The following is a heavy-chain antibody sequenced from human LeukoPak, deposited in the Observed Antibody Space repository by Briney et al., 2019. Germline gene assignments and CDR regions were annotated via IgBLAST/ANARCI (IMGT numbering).Heavy chain of an antibody. CDR1: GGTFSSYA. CDR2: IIPIFGTA. V-gene: IGHV1-69*13. CDR3: ASNPDSSGYFEYFQH. J-gene: IGHJ1*01. D-gene: IGHD3-22*01. Sequence: ASVKVSCKASGGTFSSYAISWVRQAPGQGLEWMGGIIPIFGTANYAQKSQGRVTITADESTSTAYMELSSLRSEDTAVYYCASNPDSSGYFEYFQHWGQGTLVTVSS.